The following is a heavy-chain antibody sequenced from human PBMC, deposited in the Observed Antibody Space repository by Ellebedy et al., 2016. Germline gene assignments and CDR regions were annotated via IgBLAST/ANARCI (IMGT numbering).Heavy chain of an antibody. CDR1: GFTFSSYS. Sequence: GESLKISCAASGFTFSSYSMNWVRQAPGKGLEWVSSISSSSSYIYYADSVKGRFTISRDNAKNSLYLQMNSLRAEDTAVYYCARDPGRDYSRDPATRNDAFDIWGQGTMVTVSS. J-gene: IGHJ3*02. D-gene: IGHD4-17*01. V-gene: IGHV3-21*01. CDR2: ISSSSSYI. CDR3: ARDPGRDYSRDPATRNDAFDI.